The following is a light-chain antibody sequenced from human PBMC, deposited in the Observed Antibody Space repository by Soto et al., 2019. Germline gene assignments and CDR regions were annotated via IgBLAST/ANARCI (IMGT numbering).Light chain of an antibody. CDR1: SSDVGSSKL. J-gene: IGLJ3*02. V-gene: IGLV2-23*01. Sequence: QSALTQPASVSGSPGQSITISCTGTSSDVGSSKLVSWYQQHPGKAPKLMIYEGSKRPSGVSDRFSGSKTGNTASLTISGLQAEDEGDYYCCSYAGSSTWVFGGGTKLTVL. CDR2: EGS. CDR3: CSYAGSSTWV.